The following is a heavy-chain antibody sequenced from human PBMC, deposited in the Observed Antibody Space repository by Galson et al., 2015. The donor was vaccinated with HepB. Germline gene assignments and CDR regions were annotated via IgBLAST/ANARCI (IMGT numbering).Heavy chain of an antibody. CDR1: GYTFTSYD. CDR2: MNPNSGNT. CDR3: ARAPAWGYSGGWYGLDH. Sequence: SVTVSCKASGYTFTSYDINWVRQAAGQGLEWMGWMNPNSGNTGYAQKFQGRVTMTRNTSISTAYMELSSLRSEDTAVYFCARAPAWGYSGGWYGLDHWGQGTLVTVSS. V-gene: IGHV1-8*01. D-gene: IGHD6-19*01. J-gene: IGHJ4*02.